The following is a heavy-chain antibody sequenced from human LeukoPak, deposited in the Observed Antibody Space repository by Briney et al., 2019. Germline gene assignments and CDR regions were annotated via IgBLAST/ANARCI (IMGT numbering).Heavy chain of an antibody. V-gene: IGHV3-7*02. J-gene: IGHJ4*02. CDR2: IKQDGSEE. Sequence: GGSLRLSCAASGFTFSNYWMSWGRQAPGKGLEWVANIKQDGSEEYYVDSVKGRFTISRDNAKNSLYLQMNSLRDEDTAVYYCARPLYGGYSDYWGQGTLVTVSS. CDR3: ARPLYGGYSDY. CDR1: GFTFSNYW. D-gene: IGHD5-12*01.